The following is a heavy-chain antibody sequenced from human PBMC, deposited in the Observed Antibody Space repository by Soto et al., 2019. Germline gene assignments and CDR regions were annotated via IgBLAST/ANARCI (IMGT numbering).Heavy chain of an antibody. CDR2: IYRDEST. CDR1: GFNVSANY. CDR3: ARERSGTIYYDSSGFLY. J-gene: IGHJ4*02. Sequence: GSLRLSCEASGFNVSANYMSWVRQAPGQGLEWVSVIYRDESTYYGDSVRGRFTISRDNSKNTLYLQMNSLRAEDTAVYYCARERSGTIYYDSSGFLYWGRGTLVTVS. D-gene: IGHD3-22*01. V-gene: IGHV3-53*01.